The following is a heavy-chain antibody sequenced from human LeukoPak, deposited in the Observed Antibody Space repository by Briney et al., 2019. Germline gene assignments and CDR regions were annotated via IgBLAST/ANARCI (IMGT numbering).Heavy chain of an antibody. CDR3: ARDRSVRGVITNWFDP. CDR1: GYTFTGYY. D-gene: IGHD3-10*01. J-gene: IGHJ5*02. CDR2: INPNSGGT. V-gene: IGHV1-2*02. Sequence: GASVKVSCKASGYTFTGYYMHWVRQAPGQGLEWMGWINPNSGGTNYAQKFQGRVTMTRDTSTSTVYMELSSLRSEDTAVYYCARDRSVRGVITNWFDPWGQGTLVTVSS.